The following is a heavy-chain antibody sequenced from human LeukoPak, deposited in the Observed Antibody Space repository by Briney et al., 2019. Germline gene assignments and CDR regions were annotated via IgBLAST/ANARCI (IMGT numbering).Heavy chain of an antibody. CDR1: GFTFSSYS. D-gene: IGHD3-10*01. V-gene: IGHV3-21*01. CDR2: ISTSSSYI. CDR3: ARVYQGVSLFDGIDY. J-gene: IGHJ4*02. Sequence: GGSLRLSCAASGFTFSSYSMNWVRQAPGKGLEWVSSISTSSSYINYADSVKGRFTISRDNAKKSLYLQVNSLRAEDTAVYYCARVYQGVSLFDGIDYWGQGTLVTVSS.